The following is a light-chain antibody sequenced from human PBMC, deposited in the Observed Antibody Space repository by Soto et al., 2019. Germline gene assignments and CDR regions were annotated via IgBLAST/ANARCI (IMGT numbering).Light chain of an antibody. CDR1: HTVSSS. Sequence: EMVLTASPSTLSLSPGERATLSCRASHTVSSSLAWYQQKPGQAPRLLIYEASNRATGIPARFSGSGSGADFSLTLSSLEPEAFALYYCQQHINWPLTFGGGTKVDIK. V-gene: IGKV3-11*01. CDR2: EAS. CDR3: QQHINWPLT. J-gene: IGKJ4*01.